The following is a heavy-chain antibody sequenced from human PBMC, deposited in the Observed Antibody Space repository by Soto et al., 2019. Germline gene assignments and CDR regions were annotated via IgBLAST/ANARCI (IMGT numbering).Heavy chain of an antibody. J-gene: IGHJ4*02. Sequence: EVQLVESGGGLVQPGGSLRLSCAASGFTFSSYWMSWVRQAPGKGLEWVANIKQDGSEKYYVDSVKGRFTISRDNAKNSLYLQMNSLRAEDTAVYYCARVNRGAPGSYYNCFDYWGQGTLVTVSS. CDR2: IKQDGSEK. CDR1: GFTFSSYW. V-gene: IGHV3-7*01. CDR3: ARVNRGAPGSYYNCFDY. D-gene: IGHD3-10*01.